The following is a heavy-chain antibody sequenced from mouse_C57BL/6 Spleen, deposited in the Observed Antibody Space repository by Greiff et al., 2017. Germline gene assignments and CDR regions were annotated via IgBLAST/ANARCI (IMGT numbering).Heavy chain of an antibody. CDR3: ASYDGYYWYFDV. J-gene: IGHJ1*03. Sequence: QVQLQQPGAELVKPGASVKMSCKASGYTFTSYRITWVKQRPGQGLEWIGDIYPGSGSTNYNEKFKSKATLTVDTSSSTAYMQLSSLTSEDSAVYYCASYDGYYWYFDVWGTGTTVTVSS. CDR2: IYPGSGST. V-gene: IGHV1-55*01. D-gene: IGHD2-3*01. CDR1: GYTFTSYR.